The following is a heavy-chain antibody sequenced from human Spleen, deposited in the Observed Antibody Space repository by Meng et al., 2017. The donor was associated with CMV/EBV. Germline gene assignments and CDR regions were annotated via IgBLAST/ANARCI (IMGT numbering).Heavy chain of an antibody. D-gene: IGHD3-16*01. CDR1: EFTFSSYG. J-gene: IGHJ4*02. Sequence: LSLTCAASEFTFSSYGMNWVRQAPGKGLEWVSYISSGGTTIYYADSVKGRFTISRDNAKNSLYLQMHSLRAEDTAVYYCARAWGHWGQGTLVTVSS. CDR2: ISSGGTTI. CDR3: ARAWGH. V-gene: IGHV3-48*03.